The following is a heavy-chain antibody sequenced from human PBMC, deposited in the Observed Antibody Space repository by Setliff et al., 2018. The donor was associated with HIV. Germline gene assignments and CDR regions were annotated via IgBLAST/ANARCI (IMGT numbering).Heavy chain of an antibody. CDR3: ARGDTYYHDRSGYVKSALDAFDI. CDR1: GGSIGSYH. J-gene: IGHJ3*02. CDR2: IRHSGYT. Sequence: SETLSLTCNVSGGSIGSYHWAWIRQSPGKGLEYIGNIRHSGYTNYNPSLKSRLNMSVDTSNYQFSLKLNSVTAADTAVYHCARGDTYYHDRSGYVKSALDAFDIWGRGTMVTVS. V-gene: IGHV4-59*08. D-gene: IGHD3-22*01.